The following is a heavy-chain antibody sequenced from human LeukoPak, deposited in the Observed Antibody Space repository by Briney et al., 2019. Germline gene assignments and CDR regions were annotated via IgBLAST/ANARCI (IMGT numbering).Heavy chain of an antibody. CDR1: GFTFSNNW. CDR3: ARDLGVVVVAATANYYYGMDV. Sequence: GGSLRLSCAASGFTFSNNWMSWVRQTPGKGLEWVANIKKDGSEKYYVDSVKGRFTISRDNAKNSLYLQMNSLRAEDTAVYYCARDLGVVVVAATANYYYGMDVWGHGTTVTVSS. D-gene: IGHD2-15*01. V-gene: IGHV3-7*01. CDR2: IKKDGSEK. J-gene: IGHJ6*02.